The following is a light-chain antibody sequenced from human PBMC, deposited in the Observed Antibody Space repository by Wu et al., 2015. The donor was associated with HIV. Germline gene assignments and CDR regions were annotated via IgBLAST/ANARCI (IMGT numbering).Light chain of an antibody. CDR3: QQLYS. CDR2: GAS. J-gene: IGKJ2*01. CDR1: QSVSSTY. Sequence: EIVLTQSPGTLSLSPGERATLSCRASQSVSSTYLAWYQQKPGQPPRLLIYGASRRATGIPDRFSGSGSGTDFSLTISRLEPEDFATYYCQQLYSFGQGTKLDIK. V-gene: IGKV3-20*01.